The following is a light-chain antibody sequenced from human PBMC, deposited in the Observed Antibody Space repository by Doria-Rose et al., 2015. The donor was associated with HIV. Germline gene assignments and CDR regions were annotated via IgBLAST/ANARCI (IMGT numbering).Light chain of an antibody. V-gene: IGLV2-23*03. CDR3: CSYAGSSTFRV. J-gene: IGLJ2*01. Sequence: SGSPGQSITISCTGTSSDVGSYNLVSWYQQRPGKAPKLMIYEGSKRPSGVSNRFSGSKSGNTASLTISGLQAEDEADYYCCSYAGSSTFRVFGGGTKLTVL. CDR1: SSDVGSYNL. CDR2: EGS.